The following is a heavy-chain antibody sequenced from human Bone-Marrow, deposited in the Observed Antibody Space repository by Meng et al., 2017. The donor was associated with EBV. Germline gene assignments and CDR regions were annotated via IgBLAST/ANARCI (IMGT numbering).Heavy chain of an antibody. CDR1: GGSFRGYY. Sequence: QVQLQQWGAGLLKSSETLSLTCDVYGGSFRGYYWSWIRQPPGKGLEWIGEINHSGSTNYNPSLKSRVTISVDTSKKQFSLKMSSVTAADTAVYYCARGRTISGHYPGDYWGQGTLVTVSS. D-gene: IGHD3-9*01. CDR2: INHSGST. J-gene: IGHJ4*02. V-gene: IGHV4-34*01. CDR3: ARGRTISGHYPGDY.